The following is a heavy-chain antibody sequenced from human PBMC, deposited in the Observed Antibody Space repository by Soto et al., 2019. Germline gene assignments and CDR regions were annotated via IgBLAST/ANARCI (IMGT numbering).Heavy chain of an antibody. J-gene: IGHJ4*02. Sequence: EVQLVESGGGLIQPGGSLRLSCAASGFAVSSKYMTWVRQAPGKGLEWVSVIYGGGTTYYADSVKGRFTISRDTSKHTLYLPMNSLRAEDTAVYYCVQTTGWPGFDFWGQGTLVTVSS. V-gene: IGHV3-53*01. D-gene: IGHD6-19*01. CDR3: VQTTGWPGFDF. CDR1: GFAVSSKY. CDR2: IYGGGTT.